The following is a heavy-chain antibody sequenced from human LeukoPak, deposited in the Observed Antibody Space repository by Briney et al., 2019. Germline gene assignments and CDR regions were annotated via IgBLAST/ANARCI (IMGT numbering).Heavy chain of an antibody. CDR1: GGSFSGYY. J-gene: IGHJ4*02. CDR3: ARVVAVAGTNYLLAFDY. Sequence: ASETLSLTCAVYGGSFSGYYWSWIRQPPGKGLEWIGEINHSGSTNYNPSLKGRVTISVDTSKNQFSLKLSSVTAADTAVYYCARVVAVAGTNYLLAFDYWGQGTLVTVSS. V-gene: IGHV4-34*01. CDR2: INHSGST. D-gene: IGHD6-19*01.